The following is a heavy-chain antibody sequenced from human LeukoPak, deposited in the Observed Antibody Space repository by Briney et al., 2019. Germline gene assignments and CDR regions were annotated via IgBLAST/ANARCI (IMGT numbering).Heavy chain of an antibody. J-gene: IGHJ4*02. V-gene: IGHV4-34*01. CDR2: INHSGST. D-gene: IGHD6-13*01. Sequence: SETLSLTCAVYGGSFSGYYWSWIRQPPGKGLEWIGEINHSGSTNYNPSLKSRVTISVDTSKNQFSLELSSVTAADTAVYYCARAHSSSWYYFDYWGQGTLVTVSS. CDR3: ARAHSSSWYYFDY. CDR1: GGSFSGYY.